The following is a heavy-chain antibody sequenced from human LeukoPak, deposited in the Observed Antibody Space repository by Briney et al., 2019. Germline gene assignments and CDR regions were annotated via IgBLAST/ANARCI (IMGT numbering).Heavy chain of an antibody. V-gene: IGHV3-74*03. CDR1: GFTFSSYN. Sequence: GESLRLSCEASGFTFSSYNMHWVRQAPGEGLRWVSRINDDGTDTKYAESVKGRFTISRDNAKNTLYLRMNSLRADDTAMYYCARDLDWLIYDYWGQGSLVAVSS. D-gene: IGHD2-21*01. CDR2: INDDGTDT. CDR3: ARDLDWLIYDY. J-gene: IGHJ4*02.